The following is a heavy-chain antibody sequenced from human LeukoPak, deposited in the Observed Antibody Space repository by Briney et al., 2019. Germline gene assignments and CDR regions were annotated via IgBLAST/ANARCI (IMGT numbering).Heavy chain of an antibody. D-gene: IGHD3-10*01. Sequence: ASVKVSCKAAGYTFTSYYMHWVRQAPGQGLEWMGIINPSGGSTSYAQKFQGRVTMTRDTSTSTVYMELSSLRSEDTAVYYCARDLSGITMVRRDGYWGQGTLVTVSS. CDR3: ARDLSGITMVRRDGY. J-gene: IGHJ4*02. CDR2: INPSGGST. CDR1: GYTFTSYY. V-gene: IGHV1-46*01.